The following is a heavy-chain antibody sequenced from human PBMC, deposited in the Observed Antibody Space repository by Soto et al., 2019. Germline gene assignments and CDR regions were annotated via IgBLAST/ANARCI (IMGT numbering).Heavy chain of an antibody. D-gene: IGHD1-26*01. CDR3: AKGRGFKWELLGPIDY. Sequence: GGSLRLSCAASGFTFDDYTMHWVRQAPGKGLEWVSLISWDGGSTYYADSVKGRFTISRDNSKNSLYLQMNSLRTEDTALYYCAKGRGFKWELLGPIDYWGRGTLVTVSS. CDR1: GFTFDDYT. V-gene: IGHV3-43*01. CDR2: ISWDGGST. J-gene: IGHJ4*02.